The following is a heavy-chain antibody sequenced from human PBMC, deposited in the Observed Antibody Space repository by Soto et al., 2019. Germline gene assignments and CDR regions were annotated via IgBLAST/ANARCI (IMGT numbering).Heavy chain of an antibody. CDR1: GFDFCTYG. D-gene: IGHD1-26*01. CDR3: ARAVGPFDY. V-gene: IGHV3-33*01. Sequence: QVQLVESGGGVVQPGRSLRLSCAASGFDFCTYGMHWVRQAPGKGPEWVAVIWYDGSNKYYADSVTGRFIISRDNSKSTLFLQLNSLRAEDTGVSYCARAVGPFDYWGQGSLVTVSS. J-gene: IGHJ4*02. CDR2: IWYDGSNK.